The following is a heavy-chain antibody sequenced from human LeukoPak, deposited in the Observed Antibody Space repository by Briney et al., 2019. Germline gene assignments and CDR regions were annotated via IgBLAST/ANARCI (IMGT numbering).Heavy chain of an antibody. CDR2: IKQDGSEK. V-gene: IGHV3-7*01. Sequence: GGSLRLSCAASGFTFSSYWMSWVRQAPGKGLEWVANIKQDGSEKYYVDSVKGRFTISRDNAKNSLYLQMSSLRAEDTAVYYCARGIVLEQQLSPYYYYYGMDVWGQGTTVTVSS. CDR1: GFTFSSYW. CDR3: ARGIVLEQQLSPYYYYYGMDV. J-gene: IGHJ6*02. D-gene: IGHD6-13*01.